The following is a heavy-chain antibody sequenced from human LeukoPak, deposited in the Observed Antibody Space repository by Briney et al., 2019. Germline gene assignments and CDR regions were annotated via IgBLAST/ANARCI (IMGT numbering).Heavy chain of an antibody. CDR1: GGSFTNYY. D-gene: IGHD5-18*01. V-gene: IGHV4-59*01. Sequence: SETLSLTCSVSGGSFTNYYWTWIRQPPGKGLERIGDTYYDGRANYNASLKSRVTISIDTSKNQFYLKLTSVTTADTAVYYCTRGRGYSYADDAFDIWGQGTMVTVSS. CDR3: TRGRGYSYADDAFDI. CDR2: TYYDGRA. J-gene: IGHJ3*02.